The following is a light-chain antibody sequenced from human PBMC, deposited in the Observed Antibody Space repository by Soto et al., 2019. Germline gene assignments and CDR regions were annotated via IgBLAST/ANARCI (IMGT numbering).Light chain of an antibody. V-gene: IGKV1-5*03. J-gene: IGKJ1*01. CDR3: QKDHFFWT. CDR1: QNIDSG. CDR2: KAS. Sequence: DIQMTQSPSTLSASVGDRVTITCRASQNIDSGLAWYQQKPGKAPKLLIYKASTLESGVPLRLSGSGSGTRFTFTITSLQPDDFVTYYCQKDHFFWTFGQGTRVEIK.